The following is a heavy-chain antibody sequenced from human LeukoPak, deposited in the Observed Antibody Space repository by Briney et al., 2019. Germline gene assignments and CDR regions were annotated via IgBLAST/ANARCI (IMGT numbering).Heavy chain of an antibody. CDR3: ARDYYGMDV. V-gene: IGHV3-48*03. Sequence: GGSLRLSCATSGLTFSTYEMNWLRQSPGKGLEWISYISSSGSTFYYADSVKGRFTISRDNAKNSLYLQMNSLRDEDTAVYYCARDYYGMDVWGQGTTVTISS. CDR1: GLTFSTYE. J-gene: IGHJ6*02. CDR2: ISSSGSTF.